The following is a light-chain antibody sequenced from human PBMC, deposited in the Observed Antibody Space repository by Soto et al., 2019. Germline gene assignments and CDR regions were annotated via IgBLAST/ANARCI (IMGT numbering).Light chain of an antibody. V-gene: IGKV3-20*01. Sequence: EVVLTQSPGTLSLSPGERATLSCRASQSVSSTYLAWYQQRPGQAPRLLIYGASTSATDIPDRISGSGSGTDFTLTVSRLEPEDFAVYYCQHYGSTPWSFGQGTKLEIK. CDR3: QHYGSTPWS. CDR1: QSVSSTY. J-gene: IGKJ1*01. CDR2: GAS.